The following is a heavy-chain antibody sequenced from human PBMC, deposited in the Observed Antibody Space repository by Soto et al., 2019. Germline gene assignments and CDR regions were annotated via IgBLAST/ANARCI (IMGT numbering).Heavy chain of an antibody. CDR3: VTRFTAVATARFGY. D-gene: IGHD2-21*02. J-gene: IGHJ4*02. CDR2: IDSKIDADKT. CDR1: GFTFSKAY. Sequence: GGSLRLSCTASGFTFSKAYMNWVRQAPGKGLEWVGQIDSKIDADKTDLAAPVKGRFTLSRDDSKNTVYLQMNGLEIEDTAMYYCVTRFTAVATARFGYWGQGTLVTVSS. V-gene: IGHV3-15*04.